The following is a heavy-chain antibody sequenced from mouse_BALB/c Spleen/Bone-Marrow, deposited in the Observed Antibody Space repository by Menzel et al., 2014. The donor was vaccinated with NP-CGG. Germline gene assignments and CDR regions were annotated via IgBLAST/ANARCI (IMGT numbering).Heavy chain of an antibody. Sequence: VHLVESGAGLVKPGASVKLSCKASGYTFTEYIIHWVKPRSGQGLEWIGWFYPGSGSIKYNEKFKDKATLTADKSSSTVYMELSRLTSEDSAVYFCARHEGSYSSSYFDYWGQGTTLTVSS. CDR1: GYTFTEYI. CDR2: FYPGSGSI. D-gene: IGHD1-1*01. J-gene: IGHJ2*01. V-gene: IGHV1-62-2*01. CDR3: ARHEGSYSSSYFDY.